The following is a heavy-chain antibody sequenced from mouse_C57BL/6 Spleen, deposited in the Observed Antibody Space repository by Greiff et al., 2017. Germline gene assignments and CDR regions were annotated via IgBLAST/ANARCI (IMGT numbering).Heavy chain of an antibody. Sequence: QVQLQQPGAELVKPGASVKLSCKASGYTFTSYWMHWVKQRPGQGLEWIGMIHPNSGSTNYNEKFKSKATLTVDKSSSTAYMQLSSLTSEDSAVYYCAREGQLGRRACDYWGQGTTLTVSS. CDR1: GYTFTSYW. J-gene: IGHJ2*01. D-gene: IGHD4-1*02. V-gene: IGHV1-64*01. CDR2: IHPNSGST. CDR3: AREGQLGRRACDY.